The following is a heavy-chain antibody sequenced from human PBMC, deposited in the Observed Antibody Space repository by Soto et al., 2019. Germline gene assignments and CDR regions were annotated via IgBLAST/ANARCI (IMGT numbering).Heavy chain of an antibody. J-gene: IGHJ4*02. V-gene: IGHV4-34*01. CDR2: INHSGST. CDR1: GGSISSGGYS. CDR3: ARAGVGRYYGSGSYYYFDY. D-gene: IGHD3-10*01. Sequence: PSETLSLTCAVSGGSISSGGYSWSWIRQPPGKGLEWIGEINHSGSTNYNPSLKSRVTISVDTSKNQFSLKLSSVTAADTAVYYCARAGVGRYYGSGSYYYFDYWGQGTLVTVSS.